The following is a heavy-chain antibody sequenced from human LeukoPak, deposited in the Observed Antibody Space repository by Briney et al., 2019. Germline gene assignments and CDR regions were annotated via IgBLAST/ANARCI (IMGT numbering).Heavy chain of an antibody. CDR3: ARVAPRERGYYDSSGPDGYFDY. CDR1: GFTFSSYG. V-gene: IGHV3-33*01. CDR2: IWDDGSNT. Sequence: GGSLRLSCAASGFTFSSYGMHWVRQAPGKGLEWVAVIWDDGSNTYYADSVKGRFTISRDNSKNTLYLQMNSLRAEDTAVYYCARVAPRERGYYDSSGPDGYFDYWGQGTLVTVSS. J-gene: IGHJ4*02. D-gene: IGHD3-22*01.